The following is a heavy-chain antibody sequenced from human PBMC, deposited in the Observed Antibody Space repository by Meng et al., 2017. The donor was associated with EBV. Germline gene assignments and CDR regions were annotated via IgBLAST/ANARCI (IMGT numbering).Heavy chain of an antibody. D-gene: IGHD3-10*01. CDR1: GGPFRYYA. V-gene: IGHV1-69*01. CDR3: ASESGRGYTPDY. Sequence: VASASEVNKPGSSVRVSFKTSGGPFRYYAISWVRQAPGQGLEWLGGFLPRLGAPNYAQKFHGRVKITADESTSTHYMDLSSLRSEDTAIYYCASESGRGYTPDYWGQGTLVTVSS. CDR2: FLPRLGAP. J-gene: IGHJ4*02.